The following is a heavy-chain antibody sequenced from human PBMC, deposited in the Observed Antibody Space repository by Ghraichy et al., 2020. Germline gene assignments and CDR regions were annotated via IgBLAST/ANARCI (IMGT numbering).Heavy chain of an antibody. CDR1: GGSISSSSYY. CDR2: IYYSGST. Sequence: GSLRLSCTVSGGSISSSSYYWGWIRQPPGKGLEWIGSIYYSGSTYYNPSLKSRVTISVDTSKNQFSLKLSSVTAADTAVYYCASEGYYAGYAFDIWGQGTMVTVSS. J-gene: IGHJ3*02. CDR3: ASEGYYAGYAFDI. D-gene: IGHD2-15*01. V-gene: IGHV4-39*01.